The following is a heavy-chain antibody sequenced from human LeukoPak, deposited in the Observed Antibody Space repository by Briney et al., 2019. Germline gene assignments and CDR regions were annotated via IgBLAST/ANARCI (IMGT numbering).Heavy chain of an antibody. CDR3: ARARGSGRSWYFDR. J-gene: IGHJ2*01. Sequence: SGGSLRLSCAASGFTFSGYWMSWVRQAPGKGLEWVASVKQDGSDKYYADSVKGRFTISRDSAKNSLYVQMNSLRAEDTAVYYCARARGSGRSWYFDRWGRGTVVTVSS. CDR1: GFTFSGYW. CDR2: VKQDGSDK. V-gene: IGHV3-7*04. D-gene: IGHD3-3*01.